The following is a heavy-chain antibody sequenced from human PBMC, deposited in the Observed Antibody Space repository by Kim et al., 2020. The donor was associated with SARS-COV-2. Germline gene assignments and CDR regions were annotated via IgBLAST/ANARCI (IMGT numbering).Heavy chain of an antibody. D-gene: IGHD2-2*01. Sequence: SVKGRLTISRDNAKSSLSLQMNSLRAEDTAVYYCARSLYCSSTSCFYGMDVWGQGTTVTVSS. CDR3: ARSLYCSSTSCFYGMDV. V-gene: IGHV3-48*03. J-gene: IGHJ6*02.